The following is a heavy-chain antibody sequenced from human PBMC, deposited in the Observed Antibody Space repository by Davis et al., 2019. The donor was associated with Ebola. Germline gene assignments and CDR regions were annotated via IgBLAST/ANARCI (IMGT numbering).Heavy chain of an antibody. J-gene: IGHJ5*02. CDR3: ATQYSNGWFDP. D-gene: IGHD2/OR15-2a*01. CDR1: GGTFSSYT. CDR2: IIPILGIA. V-gene: IGHV1-69*02. Sequence: AASVKVSCKASGGTFSSYTISWVRQAPGQGLEWMGRIIPILGIANYAQKFQGRVTITADKSTRTAYMELSSLRSEDTAVYYCATQYSNGWFDPWGQGILVTVSS.